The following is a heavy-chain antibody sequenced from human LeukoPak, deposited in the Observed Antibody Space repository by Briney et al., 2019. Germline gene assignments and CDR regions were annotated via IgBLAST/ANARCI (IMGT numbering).Heavy chain of an antibody. CDR2: INYSGTT. CDR3: ARRPLVGTTPFDS. D-gene: IGHD1-26*01. J-gene: IGHJ4*02. Sequence: PSETLSLTCTVPGGSISTNNYHWGWIRHPPGKGLEWIASINYSGTTYYNPSLQSRVTISVETSKKQFSLKLRFVNAADTAVYYWARRPLVGTTPFDSWGQGTLVTVSS. V-gene: IGHV4-39*07. CDR1: GGSISTNNYH.